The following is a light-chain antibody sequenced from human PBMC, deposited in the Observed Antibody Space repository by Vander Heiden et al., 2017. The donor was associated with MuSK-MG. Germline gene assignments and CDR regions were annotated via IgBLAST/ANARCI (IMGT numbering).Light chain of an antibody. CDR1: QSISSY. CDR2: AAS. CDR3: QQCYSTPWT. Sequence: DIQMTQSPSSLSASVGDRVTITCRASQSISSYLNWYQQKPGKAPKLLIYAASSLQSGVPSRFSGSGSGTDFTLTISSLQPEDFATYYCQQCYSTPWTFGQATNVEIK. V-gene: IGKV1-39*01. J-gene: IGKJ1*01.